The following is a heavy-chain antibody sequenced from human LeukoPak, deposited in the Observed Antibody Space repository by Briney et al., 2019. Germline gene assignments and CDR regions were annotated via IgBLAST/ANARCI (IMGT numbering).Heavy chain of an antibody. D-gene: IGHD1-1*01. CDR1: GFTFSSYS. J-gene: IGHJ6*03. V-gene: IGHV3-48*01. CDR3: ARDFGFKSGGWNNDYHYYMDV. Sequence: GGSLRLSCAASGFTFSSYSMNWVRQAPGKGLEWVSYISSSSSTIYYADSVKGRFTISRDNAKNSLYLQMNSLRAEDTAVYYCARDFGFKSGGWNNDYHYYMDVWGKGTTVTVSS. CDR2: ISSSSSTI.